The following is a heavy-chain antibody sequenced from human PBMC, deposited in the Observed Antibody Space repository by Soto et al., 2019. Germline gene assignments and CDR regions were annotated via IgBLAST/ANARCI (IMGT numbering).Heavy chain of an antibody. D-gene: IGHD3-3*01. CDR3: ARALRYDFWSGYYPD. J-gene: IGHJ4*02. Sequence: SVKVSCKASGGTFSSYAISWVRQAPGQGLEWMGGIIPIFGTANYAQKFQGRVTITADESTSTAYMELSSLRSEDTAVYYCARALRYDFWSGYYPDWGQGTLVTVSS. CDR1: GGTFSSYA. V-gene: IGHV1-69*13. CDR2: IIPIFGTA.